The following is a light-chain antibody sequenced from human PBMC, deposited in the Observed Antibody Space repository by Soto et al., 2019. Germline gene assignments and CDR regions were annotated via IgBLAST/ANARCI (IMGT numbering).Light chain of an antibody. CDR2: EVT. V-gene: IGLV2-8*01. CDR3: SSYAASNNFYFV. CDR1: SSDVGGYNY. Sequence: QSDLTQPPSASVSPGQSVTISCTRTSSDVGGYNYVSWYQQYPGRAPKLMIYEVTKRPSGVPDRFSGSKSGNTASLTVSGLQAEDEADYYCSSYAASNNFYFVFGGGTKVTVL. J-gene: IGLJ3*02.